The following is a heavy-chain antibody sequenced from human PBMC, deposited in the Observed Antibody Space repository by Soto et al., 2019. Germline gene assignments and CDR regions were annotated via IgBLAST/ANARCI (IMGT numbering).Heavy chain of an antibody. D-gene: IGHD3-22*01. CDR2: MNPNSGNT. V-gene: IGHV1-8*01. CDR1: GYTFTSYD. J-gene: IGHJ4*02. Sequence: GASVKVSCKASGYTFTSYDINWVRQATGQELEWMGWMNPNSGNTGYAQKFQGRVTMTRNTSISTAYMELSSLRSEDTAVYYCARENYYDSSGFFDYWGQGTLVTVSS. CDR3: ARENYYDSSGFFDY.